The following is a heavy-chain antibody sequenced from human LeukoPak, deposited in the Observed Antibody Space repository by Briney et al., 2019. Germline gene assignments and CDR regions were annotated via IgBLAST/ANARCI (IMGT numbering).Heavy chain of an antibody. J-gene: IGHJ5*02. Sequence: ASVTVSCKASGYTFTSYDINWVRQATGQGLEWMGWMNPNSGNTGYAQKFQGRVTMTRNTSISTAYMELSSLRSEDTAVYYCARDYYDSSGYRGGLDPWGQGTLVTVSS. CDR1: GYTFTSYD. D-gene: IGHD3-22*01. CDR2: MNPNSGNT. V-gene: IGHV1-8*01. CDR3: ARDYYDSSGYRGGLDP.